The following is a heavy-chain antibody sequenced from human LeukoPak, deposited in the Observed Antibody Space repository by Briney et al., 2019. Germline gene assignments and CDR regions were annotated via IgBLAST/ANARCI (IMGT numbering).Heavy chain of an antibody. J-gene: IGHJ4*02. V-gene: IGHV3-30*02. CDR2: IRYDGSNR. CDR3: AKTEAESGWYGYYFDY. CDR1: GFTFSNYG. D-gene: IGHD6-19*01. Sequence: PGGSLRLSCAASGFTFSNYGMHWVRQAPGKGLEWVAFIRYDGSNRYYADSVKGRFTISRDNSKNTLYLQMNSLRAEDTAVYYCAKTEAESGWYGYYFDYWGQGTLVTVSS.